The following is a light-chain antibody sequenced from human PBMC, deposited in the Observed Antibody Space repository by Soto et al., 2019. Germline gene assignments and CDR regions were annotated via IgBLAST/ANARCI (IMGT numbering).Light chain of an antibody. CDR3: CSFAGTTTYVL. CDR1: SSDVGSYNL. J-gene: IGLJ2*01. Sequence: QSVLTQPASVSGSSGQSITISCTGTSSDVGSYNLVSWFQQQPGKAPRLMIYEVNKRPSGVSNRFSGSKSGYTASLTISGLQAEDEAEYYCCSFAGTTTYVLFGGGTKLTVL. V-gene: IGLV2-23*02. CDR2: EVN.